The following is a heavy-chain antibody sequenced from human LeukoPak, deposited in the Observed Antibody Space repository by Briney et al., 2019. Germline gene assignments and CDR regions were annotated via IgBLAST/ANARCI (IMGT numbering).Heavy chain of an antibody. J-gene: IGHJ4*02. V-gene: IGHV1-8*01. Sequence: GASVKVSCKASGYTFTSYDINWVRQATGQGLEWVGWMNPNSGNTGYAQKFQGRVTMTRNTSISTAYMELSSLRSEDTAVYYCARGGSRYGDYGDTDLFDYWGQGTLVTVSS. CDR2: MNPNSGNT. CDR3: ARGGSRYGDYGDTDLFDY. CDR1: GYTFTSYD. D-gene: IGHD4-17*01.